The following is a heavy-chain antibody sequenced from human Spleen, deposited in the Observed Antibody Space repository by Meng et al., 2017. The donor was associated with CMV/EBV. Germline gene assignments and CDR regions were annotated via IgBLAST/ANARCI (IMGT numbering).Heavy chain of an antibody. Sequence: GESLKISCAASGFTFSSYEMNWVRQAPGKGLEWVSYISSSGSTIYYADSVKGRFTISRDNAKNTLSLHMSSLRPEDTAVYYCARDLTLRFLDSYFSFYGMDVWGQGTTVTVSS. CDR2: ISSSGSTI. J-gene: IGHJ6*02. CDR3: ARDLTLRFLDSYFSFYGMDV. V-gene: IGHV3-48*03. CDR1: GFTFSSYE. D-gene: IGHD3-3*01.